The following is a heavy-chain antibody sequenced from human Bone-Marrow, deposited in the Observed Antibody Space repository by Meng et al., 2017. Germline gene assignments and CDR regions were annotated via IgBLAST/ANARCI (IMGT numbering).Heavy chain of an antibody. J-gene: IGHJ5*02. CDR3: ARAQLLWFGELTCWFDP. D-gene: IGHD3-10*01. CDR2: ISSSSSYI. V-gene: IGHV3-21*01. Sequence: GGSLRLSCAASGFTFSSYSMNWVRQAPGKGLEWVSSISSSSSYIYYADSVKGRFTISRDNAKNSLYLQMNSLRAEDTAVYYCARAQLLWFGELTCWFDPWGQGTLVTVSS. CDR1: GFTFSSYS.